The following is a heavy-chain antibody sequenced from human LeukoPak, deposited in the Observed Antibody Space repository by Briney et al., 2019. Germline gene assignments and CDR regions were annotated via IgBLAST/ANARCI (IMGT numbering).Heavy chain of an antibody. D-gene: IGHD3-10*01. CDR2: IYSGGRT. CDR1: GFTVSTNY. J-gene: IGHJ5*02. CDR3: ARLGWVGDLGDR. V-gene: IGHV3-66*01. Sequence: GGSLTLSCAASGFTVSTNYMSWVRQAPGKGLEWVSVIYSGGRTYYAHSMKGRVTISRDNSKITLSLQMNSLSAEDTAVYYCARLGWVGDLGDRWGQGTLVTVSS.